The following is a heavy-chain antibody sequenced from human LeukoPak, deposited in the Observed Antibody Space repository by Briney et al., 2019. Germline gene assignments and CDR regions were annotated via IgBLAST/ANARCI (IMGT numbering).Heavy chain of an antibody. J-gene: IGHJ3*02. V-gene: IGHV3-30*04. CDR3: ARDVYSSGTLGTIDI. Sequence: GRSLRLSCAASGFTFSSYAMHWVRQAPGEGLKWVAVISNDGSRKYYAYSVKGRFTISRDNSKNTLDVQMNSLRDEDTAVYFCARDVYSSGTLGTIDIWGQGTMVTVSS. D-gene: IGHD6-19*01. CDR2: ISNDGSRK. CDR1: GFTFSSYA.